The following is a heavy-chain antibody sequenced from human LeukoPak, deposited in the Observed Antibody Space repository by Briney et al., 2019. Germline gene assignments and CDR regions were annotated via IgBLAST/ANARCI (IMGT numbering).Heavy chain of an antibody. CDR1: GGSISRSNW. CDR2: IYHSGST. V-gene: IGHV4-4*02. J-gene: IGHJ4*02. Sequence: SETLSLTCAVSGGSISRSNWWSWVRQPPGKGLELIGEIYHSGSTNYNPSPKSRVTISVDKSKNQFSLKLRSVTAADTAVYYCARGRSSSWYSPINFDYWGQGTLVTVSS. CDR3: ARGRSSSWYSPINFDY. D-gene: IGHD6-13*01.